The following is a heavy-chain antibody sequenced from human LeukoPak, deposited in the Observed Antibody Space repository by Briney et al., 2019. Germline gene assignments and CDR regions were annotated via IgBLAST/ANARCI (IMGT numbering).Heavy chain of an antibody. CDR2: ISYDGSNK. V-gene: IGHV3-30-3*01. Sequence: GGSLRLSCAASGFTFSSYAMHWVRQAPGKGLEWVAVISYDGSNKYYADSVKGRFTISRDNSKNTLYLQMNSLRAEDTAVYYCARTYCGGDRYDAFDIWGQGTWSPSLQ. J-gene: IGHJ3*02. D-gene: IGHD2-21*02. CDR1: GFTFSSYA. CDR3: ARTYCGGDRYDAFDI.